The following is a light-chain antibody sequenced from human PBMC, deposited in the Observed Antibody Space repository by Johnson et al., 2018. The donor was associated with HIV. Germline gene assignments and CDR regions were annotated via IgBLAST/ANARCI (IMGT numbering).Light chain of an antibody. CDR2: DND. CDR3: GTWDSGLGALYV. J-gene: IGLJ1*01. CDR1: SSNIGNNY. V-gene: IGLV1-51*01. Sequence: SVLTQPPSVSAAPGQKVTISCSGSSSNIGNNYVSWYQHLPGTAPKLLIYDNDKRPSGIPDRFSGSRSGTSATLGITGLQTGDEADYYCGTWDSGLGALYVFGTGTKVTVL.